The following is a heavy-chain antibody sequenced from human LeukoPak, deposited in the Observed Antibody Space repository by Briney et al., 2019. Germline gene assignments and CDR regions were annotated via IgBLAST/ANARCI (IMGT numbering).Heavy chain of an antibody. CDR2: IRYDGSNE. V-gene: IGHV3-30*02. CDR1: GFTFSSYV. D-gene: IGHD3-16*02. CDR3: ANRGLRWGKLSTRVYFDY. Sequence: GGSLRLSCAASGFTFSSYVMHWVRQAPGKGLEWVAFIRYDGSNEYYADSVKGRFTISRDNSKNTLYLQMNSLRVEDTAVYYCANRGLRWGKLSTRVYFDYWGQGTLVIVST. J-gene: IGHJ4*02.